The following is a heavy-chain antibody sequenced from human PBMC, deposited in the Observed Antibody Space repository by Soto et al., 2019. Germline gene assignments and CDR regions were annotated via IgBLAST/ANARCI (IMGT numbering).Heavy chain of an antibody. J-gene: IGHJ5*02. V-gene: IGHV4-30-4*01. CDR1: GGSISSGDYY. Sequence: PSETLSLTCTVSGGSISSGDYYWSWIRQPLGKGLEWIGYIYYSGSTYYNPSLKSRVTISVDTSKNQFSLKLSSVTAADTAVYYCARVFYYDSSGYYLSPRVDNWFDPWGQGTLVTVSS. CDR2: IYYSGST. CDR3: ARVFYYDSSGYYLSPRVDNWFDP. D-gene: IGHD3-22*01.